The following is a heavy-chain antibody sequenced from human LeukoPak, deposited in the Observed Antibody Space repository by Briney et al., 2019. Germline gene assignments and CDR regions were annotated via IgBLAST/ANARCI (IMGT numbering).Heavy chain of an antibody. V-gene: IGHV3-33*08. CDR3: ARDAPAFGFYSSSLGY. D-gene: IGHD6-6*01. Sequence: GGSLRLSCAASGFTFSDYYMSWVRQSPGKGLEWVAFIWYDGSNKYYADSVKGRFTISRDTSKSTLYLQMTSLRAEDTAVYYCARDAPAFGFYSSSLGYWGQGTLVTVSS. J-gene: IGHJ4*02. CDR1: GFTFSDYY. CDR2: IWYDGSNK.